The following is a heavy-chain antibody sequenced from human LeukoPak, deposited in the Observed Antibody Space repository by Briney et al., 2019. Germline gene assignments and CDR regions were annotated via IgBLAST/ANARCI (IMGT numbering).Heavy chain of an antibody. Sequence: SVKVSCKASGGTFSSYAISWVRQAPGQGLEWMGRIIPILGIANYAQKFQGRVTMTRNTSISTAYMELSSLRSEDTAVYYCARVDWYSSGWYRYYYGMDVWGQGTTVTVSS. CDR3: ARVDWYSSGWYRYYYGMDV. J-gene: IGHJ6*02. CDR2: IIPILGIA. CDR1: GGTFSSYA. D-gene: IGHD6-19*01. V-gene: IGHV1-69*04.